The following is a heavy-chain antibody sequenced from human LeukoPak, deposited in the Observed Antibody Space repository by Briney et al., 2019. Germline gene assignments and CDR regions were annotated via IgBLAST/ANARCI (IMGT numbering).Heavy chain of an antibody. J-gene: IGHJ4*02. CDR3: AKDLFGGAARAYFDY. CDR2: INSDGSRT. Sequence: GGSLRLSCAASGFTFSSYWMHWVRQAPGKGLVWVSRINSDGSRTNYADSVKGRFTLSRDNSKNTLYLQMNSLRAEDTAVYYCAKDLFGGAARAYFDYWGQGTLVTVSS. CDR1: GFTFSSYW. D-gene: IGHD3-16*01. V-gene: IGHV3-74*01.